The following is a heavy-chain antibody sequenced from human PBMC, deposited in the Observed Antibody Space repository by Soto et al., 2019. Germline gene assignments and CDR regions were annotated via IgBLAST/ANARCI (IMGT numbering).Heavy chain of an antibody. D-gene: IGHD6-19*01. J-gene: IGHJ4*02. V-gene: IGHV1-46*01. CDR2: INPSGGST. CDR1: GGTFSSYA. CDR3: AISRQWLAHANDY. Sequence: QVQLVQSGAEVKKPGSSVKVSCKASGGTFSSYAISWVRQAPGQGLEWMGIINPSGGSTSYAQKFQGRVTMTRDTSTSTVYMELSSLRSEDTAVYYCAISRQWLAHANDYWGQGTLVTVSS.